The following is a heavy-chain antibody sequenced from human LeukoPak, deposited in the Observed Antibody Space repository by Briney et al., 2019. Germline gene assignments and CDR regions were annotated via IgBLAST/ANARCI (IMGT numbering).Heavy chain of an antibody. CDR3: ARAELYFDY. V-gene: IGHV4-38-2*02. CDR2: IYHSGST. CDR1: GYSISSGYY. Sequence: SETLSLTCTVSGYSISSGYYWGWNRQPPGQGLEWIGSIYHSGSTYYNPSLKSRVTISVDTSKNQFSLKLSSVTAADTAVYYCARAELYFDYWGQGTLVAVSS. D-gene: IGHD1-26*01. J-gene: IGHJ4*02.